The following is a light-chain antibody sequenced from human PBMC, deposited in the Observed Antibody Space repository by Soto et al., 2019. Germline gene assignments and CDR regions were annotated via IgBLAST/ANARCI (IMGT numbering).Light chain of an antibody. Sequence: AIQMTQSPSSLSASVGDTVTISCRASRGVRSDVAWYQQRPGSVPKVLIYGEFNLYNGVPSRFSGSGYGSDFSFTSSSLQPEDSATYYCVQDFNYPLTFGGGTKVQI. V-gene: IGKV1-6*01. CDR3: VQDFNYPLT. CDR2: GEF. J-gene: IGKJ4*01. CDR1: RGVRSD.